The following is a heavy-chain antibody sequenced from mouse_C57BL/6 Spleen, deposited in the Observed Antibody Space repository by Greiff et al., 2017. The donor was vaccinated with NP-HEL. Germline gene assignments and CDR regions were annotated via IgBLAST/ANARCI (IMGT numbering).Heavy chain of an antibody. CDR1: GYTFTSYW. Sequence: QVQLQQSGAELVRPGSSVKLSCKASGYTFTSYWMDWVKQRPGQGLEWIGTIYPSDSETHYNQKFKDKATLTVDKSSSTAYMQLSSLTAEDAAVYYCARGGPSTWAYWGQGTLVTVSA. J-gene: IGHJ3*01. CDR2: IYPSDSET. CDR3: ARGGPSTWAY. V-gene: IGHV1-61*01.